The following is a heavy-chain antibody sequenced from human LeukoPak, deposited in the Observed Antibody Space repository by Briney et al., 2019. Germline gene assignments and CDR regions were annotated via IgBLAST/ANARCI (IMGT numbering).Heavy chain of an antibody. J-gene: IGHJ3*02. Sequence: PGGSLRLSCAASAYTFIHYSVNWVRQAPGKGLEWVSSISSTSDYIYYADSVKGRFTISRDNTKSSLYQQMNSLRAEDTAVYYCVSGNDPDSTWENYRLDAFDIWGQGTTVIVSS. V-gene: IGHV3-21*01. CDR3: VSGNDPDSTWENYRLDAFDI. CDR1: AYTFIHYS. D-gene: IGHD3-16*02. CDR2: ISSTSDYI.